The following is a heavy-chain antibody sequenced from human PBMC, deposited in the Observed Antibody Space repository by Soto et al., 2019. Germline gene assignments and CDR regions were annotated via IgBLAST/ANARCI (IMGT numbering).Heavy chain of an antibody. CDR3: ARDPDTAMAPGGSRVDY. CDR2: ISSVSSTI. V-gene: IGHV3-48*02. J-gene: IGHJ4*02. CDR1: GFSFSSYS. D-gene: IGHD5-18*01. Sequence: EVQLVESGGGLVQPGGSLKLTCAASGFSFSSYSMNWVRQVPGKGLEWVSYISSVSSTIHYADSVKGRFTISRDNVKNSLYLQMNSLRDEDTAVYYCARDPDTAMAPGGSRVDYWGQGTLVTVSS.